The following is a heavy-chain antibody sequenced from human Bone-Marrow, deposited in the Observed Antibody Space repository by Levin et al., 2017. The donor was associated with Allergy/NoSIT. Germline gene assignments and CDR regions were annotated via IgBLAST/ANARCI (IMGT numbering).Heavy chain of an antibody. CDR3: AKARIWGITKDYYYGMDV. Sequence: GESLKISCSASGFTVSSSYMSWVRQAPGKGLAWVSLIYSSGSTYYADSVKDRFTISRDNSKNTLNLQMNSLRVEDTGVYYCAKARIWGITKDYYYGMDVWGQGTTVTVSS. V-gene: IGHV3-66*01. CDR2: IYSSGST. CDR1: GFTVSSSY. J-gene: IGHJ6*02. D-gene: IGHD3-10*01.